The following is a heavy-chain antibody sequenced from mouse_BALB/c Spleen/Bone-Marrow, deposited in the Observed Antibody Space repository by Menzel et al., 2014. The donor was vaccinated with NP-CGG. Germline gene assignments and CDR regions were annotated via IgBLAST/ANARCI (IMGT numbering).Heavy chain of an antibody. V-gene: IGHV9-1*02. J-gene: IGHJ4*01. D-gene: IGHD1-2*01. CDR3: ARRLRPYYAMDC. CDR1: GYNFTKYG. Sequence: LMESGPELKKPGETVKISCKASGYNFTKYGMNWVKQASGKGLKWVGWINTYTGEPTYADDFKGRFAFSLETSASTAYLQINNLKNEDMATYFCARRLRPYYAMDCWGQGTSVTVSS. CDR2: INTYTGEP.